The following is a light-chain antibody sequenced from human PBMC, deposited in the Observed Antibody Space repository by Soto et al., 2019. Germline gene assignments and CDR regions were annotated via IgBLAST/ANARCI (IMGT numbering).Light chain of an antibody. CDR2: EVS. Sequence: QSALTQPPSASGSRGQSVTISCTGTSSDGGGYNYVSWYQQHPGKAPKVLIYEVSKWPSGVPDRFSGSKSGNTASLTVSGLQAEDEADYYCSSYAGSNNLVFGTGTKVTVL. V-gene: IGLV2-8*01. CDR3: SSYAGSNNLV. J-gene: IGLJ1*01. CDR1: SSDGGGYNY.